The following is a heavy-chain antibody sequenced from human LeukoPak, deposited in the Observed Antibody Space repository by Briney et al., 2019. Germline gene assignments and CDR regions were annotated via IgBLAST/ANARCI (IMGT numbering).Heavy chain of an antibody. CDR2: IIPILGIA. J-gene: IGHJ4*02. Sequence: SVKVSCKASGGTFSSYAISWVRQAPGQGLEWMGRIIPILGIANYAQKFQGRVTITADKSTSTACMELSSLRSEDTAVYYCARDSAPYGSGVDYWGQGTLVTVSS. V-gene: IGHV1-69*04. CDR3: ARDSAPYGSGVDY. D-gene: IGHD3-10*01. CDR1: GGTFSSYA.